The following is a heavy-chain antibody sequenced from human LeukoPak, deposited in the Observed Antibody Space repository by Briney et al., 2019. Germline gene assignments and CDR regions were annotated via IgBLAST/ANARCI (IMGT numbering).Heavy chain of an antibody. D-gene: IGHD6-6*01. J-gene: IGHJ4*02. CDR1: GYTFTSYD. CDR2: MNPNSGNT. V-gene: IGHV1-8*01. CDR3: ARDSPPQLVRD. Sequence: ASVKVSCKASGYTFTSYDINWVRQATGQGLEWMGWMNPNSGNTGYAQKFQGRVTKTRNTSISTAYMELSSLRSEDTAVYYCARDSPPQLVRDWGQGTLVTVSS.